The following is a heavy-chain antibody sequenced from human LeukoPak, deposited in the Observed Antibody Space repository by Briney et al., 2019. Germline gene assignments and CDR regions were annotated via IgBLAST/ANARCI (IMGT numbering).Heavy chain of an antibody. D-gene: IGHD2-2*01. CDR3: AREIRRGCSSTSCYFRYFQH. V-gene: IGHV1-46*01. CDR1: GYTFTSYY. J-gene: IGHJ1*01. CDR2: INPSGGST. Sequence: ASVKVSCKASGYTFTSYYMHWVRQAPGQGLEWMGIINPSGGSTSYAQKFQGRVTMTRDTSTSTVYMELSSLGSEDTAVYYCAREIRRGCSSTSCYFRYFQHWGQGTLVTVSS.